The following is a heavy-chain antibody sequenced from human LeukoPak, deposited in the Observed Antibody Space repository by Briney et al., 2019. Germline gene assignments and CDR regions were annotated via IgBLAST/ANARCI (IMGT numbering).Heavy chain of an antibody. CDR2: ISSSGSTI. J-gene: IGHJ3*02. Sequence: GGSLRLSCAASGFTFSNYGMHWVRQAPGKGLEWVSYISSSGSTIYYADSVKGRFTISRDNAKNSLYLQMNSLRAEDTAVYYCARDGKPTYYYGSGSYSDAFDIWGQGTMVTASS. D-gene: IGHD3-10*01. V-gene: IGHV3-48*04. CDR3: ARDGKPTYYYGSGSYSDAFDI. CDR1: GFTFSNYG.